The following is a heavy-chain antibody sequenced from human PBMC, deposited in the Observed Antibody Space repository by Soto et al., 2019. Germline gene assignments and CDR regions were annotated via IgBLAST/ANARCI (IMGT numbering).Heavy chain of an antibody. CDR1: GYTXTSYG. D-gene: IGHD1-7*01. CDR3: ARDRASITGTKKWYFDL. CDR2: ISAYNGNT. J-gene: IGHJ2*01. V-gene: IGHV1-18*01. Sequence: SXKVSLKASGYTXTSYGIGSVRQAPGHGLEWMGWISAYNGNTNYAQKIQGRVTMTTHTSTSTAYIELMSLRYYDTAVYYCARDRASITGTKKWYFDLWGRGTLVTVS.